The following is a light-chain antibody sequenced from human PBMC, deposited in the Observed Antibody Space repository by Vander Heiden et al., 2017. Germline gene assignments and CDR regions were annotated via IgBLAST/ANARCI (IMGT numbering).Light chain of an antibody. Sequence: DIQMTQPPSTLSASVGDRVTITCRASQSIGSWVAWYQQKPGKAPKLLIYKASNLESGVPSRFSGSGSGTEFTLTISSLQPDDPATYFCQQYNTYLWTFGQGTKVEFK. CDR1: QSIGSW. CDR3: QQYNTYLWT. J-gene: IGKJ1*01. CDR2: KAS. V-gene: IGKV1-5*03.